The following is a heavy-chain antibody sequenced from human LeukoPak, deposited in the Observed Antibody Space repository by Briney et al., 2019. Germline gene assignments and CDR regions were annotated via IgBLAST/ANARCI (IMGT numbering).Heavy chain of an antibody. J-gene: IGHJ6*03. D-gene: IGHD6-13*01. CDR2: IYTSGST. V-gene: IGHV4-61*02. CDR1: GGSISSSSYY. CDR3: ARDSSSWPSFYYYMDV. Sequence: SETLSLTCTVSGGSISSSSYYWSWIRQPAGKGLEWIGRIYTSGSTNYNPSLKSRVTISVDTSKNQFSLKLSSVTAADTAVYYCARDSSSWPSFYYYMDVWGKGTTVTISS.